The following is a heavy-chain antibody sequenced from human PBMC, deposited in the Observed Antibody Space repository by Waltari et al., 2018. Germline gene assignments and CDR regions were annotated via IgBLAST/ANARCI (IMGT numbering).Heavy chain of an antibody. CDR1: GFTVSSNY. J-gene: IGHJ6*03. V-gene: IGHV3-53*02. Sequence: EVQLVETGGGLIQPGGSLRLSCAASGFTVSSNYMSWVRQAPGKGLEWVSVIYSGGSTYYADSVKGRFTISRDNSKNTLYLQMNSLRAEDTAVYYCARDFPPTPSYYYYMDVWGKGTTVTVSS. CDR2: IYSGGST. CDR3: ARDFPPTPSYYYYMDV.